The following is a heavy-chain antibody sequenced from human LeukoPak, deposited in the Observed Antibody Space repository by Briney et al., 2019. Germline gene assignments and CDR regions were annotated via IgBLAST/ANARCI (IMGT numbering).Heavy chain of an antibody. CDR1: GGSISSGDYY. V-gene: IGHV4-30-4*01. CDR3: ARQSRYPCSSTSCYTLDY. Sequence: SETLSLTCTVSGGSISSGDYYWSWIRQPPGKGLEWIAYMYYSDSTYYNPSLKSRVTMSADTSKNQLSLKLSSVTAADTAVYYCARQSRYPCSSTSCYTLDYWGQGTLVTVSS. CDR2: MYYSDST. J-gene: IGHJ4*02. D-gene: IGHD2-2*02.